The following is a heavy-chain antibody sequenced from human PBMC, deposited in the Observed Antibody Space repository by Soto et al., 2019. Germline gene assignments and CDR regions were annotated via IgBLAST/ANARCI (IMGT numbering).Heavy chain of an antibody. CDR3: AKDGAGYSSGWYLVSWFDP. CDR2: ISYDGSNK. Sequence: QVQLVESGGGVVQPGRSLRLSCAASGFTFSSYGMHWVRQAPGKGLEWVAVISYDGSNKYYADSVKGRFTISRDNSKNTLYLQMNSLRAEDTAVYYCAKDGAGYSSGWYLVSWFDPWGQGTLVTVSS. V-gene: IGHV3-30*18. D-gene: IGHD6-19*01. CDR1: GFTFSSYG. J-gene: IGHJ5*02.